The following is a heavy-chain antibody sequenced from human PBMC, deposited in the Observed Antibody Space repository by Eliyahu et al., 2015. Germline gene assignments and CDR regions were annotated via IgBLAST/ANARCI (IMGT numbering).Heavy chain of an antibody. D-gene: IGHD5-24*01. J-gene: IGHJ4*02. CDR1: GFSLSNARMG. V-gene: IGHV2-26*01. CDR3: ARIRGGYNFYEYYFDY. Sequence: QVTLKESGPVLVKPTETLTLTCTVSGFSLSNARMGVSWIRQPPGKALEWLAHIFSNDEKSYSTSLKSRLTISKDTSKSQVVLTMTNMDPVDTATYYCARIRGGYNFYEYYFDYWGQGTLVTVSS. CDR2: IFSNDEK.